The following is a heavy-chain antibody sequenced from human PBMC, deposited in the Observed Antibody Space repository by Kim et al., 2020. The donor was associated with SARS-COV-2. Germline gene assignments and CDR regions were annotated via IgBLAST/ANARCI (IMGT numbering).Heavy chain of an antibody. Sequence: GGSLRLSCAASGFTFSSYAMSWVRQAPGKGLEWVSAISGSGGNTYYRDSVRGRFTISRDNSKNTLYLQMNSLRAEDTAVYYCAKDGAMAVLGWLDPWGQGTLVTVSS. V-gene: IGHV3-23*01. CDR2: ISGSGGNT. CDR1: GFTFSSYA. CDR3: AKDGAMAVLGWLDP. J-gene: IGHJ5*02. D-gene: IGHD6-19*01.